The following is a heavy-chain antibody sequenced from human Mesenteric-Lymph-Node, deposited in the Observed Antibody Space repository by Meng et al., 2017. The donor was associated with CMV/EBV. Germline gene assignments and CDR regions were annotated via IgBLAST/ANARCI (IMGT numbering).Heavy chain of an antibody. CDR2: MYYSGST. Sequence: SETLSLTCTVSGGSISSYYWSWIRQPPGKGLEWIGYMYYSGSTKYNPSLKSRVIISVDTSKNQFSLKLSSVTAADTAVYYCAGLSGYRGAVDYWGQGTLVTVSS. CDR1: GGSISSYY. D-gene: IGHD3-3*01. J-gene: IGHJ4*02. CDR3: AGLSGYRGAVDY. V-gene: IGHV4-59*01.